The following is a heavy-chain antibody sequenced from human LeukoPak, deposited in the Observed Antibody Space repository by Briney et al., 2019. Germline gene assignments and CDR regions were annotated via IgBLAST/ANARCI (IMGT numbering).Heavy chain of an antibody. J-gene: IGHJ4*02. Sequence: GSLRLSCAASGFTFSSYAMHWVRQAPGKGLEWIGEINHSGSTNYNPSLKSRVTISVDTSKNQFSLELSSVTAADTAVYYCAALSSGSGWYYFDYWGQGTLVTVSS. D-gene: IGHD6-19*01. V-gene: IGHV4-34*08. CDR3: AALSSGSGWYYFDY. CDR2: INHSGST. CDR1: GFTFSSYA.